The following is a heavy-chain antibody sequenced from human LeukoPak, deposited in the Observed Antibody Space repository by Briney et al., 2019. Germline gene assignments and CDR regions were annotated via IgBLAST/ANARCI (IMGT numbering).Heavy chain of an antibody. V-gene: IGHV1-2*02. D-gene: IGHD3-22*01. CDR1: GYTFTGYY. CDR3: ARASSGYYHY. J-gene: IGHJ4*02. CDR2: INPNSGAT. Sequence: ASVKVSCKASGYTFTGYYMHWVRQAPGQGLEWMGWINPNSGATNSAQKFQGRATMNRDTSISTAYMELSRLRSDDTAVYYCARASSGYYHYWGQGTLVTVSS.